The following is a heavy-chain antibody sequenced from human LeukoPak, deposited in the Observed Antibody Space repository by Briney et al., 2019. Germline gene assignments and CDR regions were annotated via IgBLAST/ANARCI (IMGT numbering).Heavy chain of an antibody. CDR2: INHSGST. CDR3: ARLVTLSSWYYYYYMDV. Sequence: PSETLSLTCAVYGGSFSGYYWSWIRQPPGKGLEWIGEINHSGSTNYNPSLKSRVTISVDTSKNQFSLKLSSVTAADTAVYYCARLVTLSSWYYYYYMDVWGKGTTVTISS. V-gene: IGHV4-34*01. D-gene: IGHD6-13*01. J-gene: IGHJ6*03. CDR1: GGSFSGYY.